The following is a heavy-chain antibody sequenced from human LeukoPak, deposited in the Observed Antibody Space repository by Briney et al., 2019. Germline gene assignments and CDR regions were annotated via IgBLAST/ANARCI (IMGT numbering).Heavy chain of an antibody. CDR2: IYMSGST. Sequence: SQTLSLTCTVSVGSISSGNYYYSWIRQSAGKGMEWIGNIYMSGSTRYNPSLMSRVAMSVDTSKNQFSLKISSATAADAAVYYCARDWGIAAATPYYSDHWGQGILVTVSS. V-gene: IGHV4-61*09. CDR1: VGSISSGNYY. CDR3: ARDWGIAAATPYYSDH. J-gene: IGHJ4*02. D-gene: IGHD6-13*01.